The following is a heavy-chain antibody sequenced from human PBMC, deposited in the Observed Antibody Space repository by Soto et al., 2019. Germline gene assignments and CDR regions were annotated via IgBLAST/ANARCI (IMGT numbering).Heavy chain of an antibody. V-gene: IGHV4-59*01. CDR1: GGSISSYY. J-gene: IGHJ6*02. Sequence: SETLSLTCTVSGGSISSYYWSWIRQPPGKGLEWIGYIYYSGSTNYNPSLKSRVTISVDTSKNQFSLELSSVTAADTAVYYCARDWWSGSHFYYCMDVWGQGTTVPVFS. CDR3: ARDWWSGSHFYYCMDV. CDR2: IYYSGST. D-gene: IGHD3-3*01.